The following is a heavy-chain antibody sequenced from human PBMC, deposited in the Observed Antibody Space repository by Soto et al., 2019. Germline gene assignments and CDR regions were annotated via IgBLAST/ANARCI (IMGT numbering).Heavy chain of an antibody. D-gene: IGHD2-15*01. CDR1: GFTFSSYS. CDR2: ISSSSSYI. J-gene: IGHJ5*02. V-gene: IGHV3-21*01. Sequence: GGSLRLSCAASGFTFSSYSMNWVRQAPGKGLEWVSSISSSSSYIYYADSVKGRFTISRDNAKNSLYLQMNSLRAEDTAAYYCARDRNFWCSGGSCYGDNWFDPWGQGTLVTVSS. CDR3: ARDRNFWCSGGSCYGDNWFDP.